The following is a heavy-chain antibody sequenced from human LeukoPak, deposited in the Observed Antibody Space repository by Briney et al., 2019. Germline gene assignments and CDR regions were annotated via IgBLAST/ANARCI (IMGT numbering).Heavy chain of an antibody. J-gene: IGHJ4*02. D-gene: IGHD3-22*01. CDR2: IYSGGST. CDR3: ARDPLYDSSGYYAGY. Sequence: GGSLRLSCAASGFTFSSYWMSWVRQAPGKGLEWVSVIYSGGSTYYADSVKGRFTISRDNSKNTLYLQMNSLRAEDTAVYYCARDPLYDSSGYYAGYWGQGTLVTVSS. V-gene: IGHV3-53*01. CDR1: GFTFSSYW.